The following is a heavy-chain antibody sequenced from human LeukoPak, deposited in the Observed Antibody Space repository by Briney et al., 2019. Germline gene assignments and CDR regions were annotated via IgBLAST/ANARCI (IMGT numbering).Heavy chain of an antibody. CDR2: ISGSGGST. J-gene: IGHJ4*02. V-gene: IGHV3-23*01. CDR3: AKGYYYDSRGYYSPFDY. CDR1: GFTFSSYA. D-gene: IGHD3-22*01. Sequence: PGGSLRLSCAASGFTFSSYAMSWVRQAPGKGLEWVSAISGSGGSTYYADSVKGRFTISRDNSKNPLYLQMNSLRAEDTAVYYCAKGYYYDSRGYYSPFDYWGQGTLVTVSS.